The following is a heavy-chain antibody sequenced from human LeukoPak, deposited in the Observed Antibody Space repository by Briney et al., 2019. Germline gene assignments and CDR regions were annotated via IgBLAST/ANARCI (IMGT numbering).Heavy chain of an antibody. V-gene: IGHV1-8*01. CDR3: ARGLPIGY. CDR2: MNPNSGNT. J-gene: IGHJ4*02. CDR1: GYTFTMDA. Sequence: AAGKGSCQAPGYTFTMDAINSVRQAAGQGLEWMGWMNPNSGNTGYAQKFQGRVTMTRNTSISTAYMELSSLRSEDTAVYYCARGLPIGYWGQGTLVTVSS.